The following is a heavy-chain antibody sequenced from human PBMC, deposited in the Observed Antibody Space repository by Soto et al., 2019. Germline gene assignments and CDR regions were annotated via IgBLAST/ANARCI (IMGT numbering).Heavy chain of an antibody. Sequence: QVQLQESGPGLVKPSQTLSLTCSVSGGSFSSDSFIWSWVRQFPVKGLEWIGYINYSGTTYYNPSLRSRIIMSVDTSKNQFSLNLSSVTAADTAVYYCARDHKWDGMDVWGQGTTVTVSS. CDR1: GGSFSSDSFI. CDR2: INYSGTT. V-gene: IGHV4-31*03. D-gene: IGHD1-26*01. J-gene: IGHJ6*02. CDR3: ARDHKWDGMDV.